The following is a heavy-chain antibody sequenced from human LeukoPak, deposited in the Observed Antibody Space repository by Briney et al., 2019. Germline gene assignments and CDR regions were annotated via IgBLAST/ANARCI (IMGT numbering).Heavy chain of an antibody. Sequence: ASVKVSCKVSGYTLAELSMHWVRQAPGKGLEWMGGFDPEDGETIYAQKFQGRVTMTEDTSTDTAYMELSSLRSEDTAVYYCATHLGYCSGGSCYLGGGAFDIWGQGTMVTVSS. V-gene: IGHV1-24*01. CDR1: GYTLAELS. CDR2: FDPEDGET. J-gene: IGHJ3*02. CDR3: ATHLGYCSGGSCYLGGGAFDI. D-gene: IGHD2-15*01.